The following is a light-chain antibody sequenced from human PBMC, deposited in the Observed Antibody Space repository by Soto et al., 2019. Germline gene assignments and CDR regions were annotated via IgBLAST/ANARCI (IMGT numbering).Light chain of an antibody. J-gene: IGLJ2*01. Sequence: QSVLTQPPSVSAAPGQRVSISCSGSGSNIGSNSVCWYQQLPGTAPKLLIFDSNKRPSGRPDRFSGSKSGTSATLGISGLQTGDEADYFCATWDSDLSYVVFGGGTKLTVL. CDR2: DSN. V-gene: IGLV1-51*01. CDR1: GSNIGSNS. CDR3: ATWDSDLSYVV.